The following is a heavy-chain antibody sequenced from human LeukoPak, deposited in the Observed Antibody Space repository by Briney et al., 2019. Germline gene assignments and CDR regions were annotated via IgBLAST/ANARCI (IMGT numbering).Heavy chain of an antibody. J-gene: IGHJ6*04. CDR3: ARLIVVIPKKNDYHYYYGMDV. CDR1: GGSTSSGSHS. V-gene: IGHV4-30-2*01. CDR2: IYHNGST. D-gene: IGHD2-2*01. Sequence: SSQTLSLTCAVSGGSTSSGSHSWSWIRQPPGKGLEYIGFIYHNGSTYHNPSLKSRVTISVDRSKNQFSLRLSSVTAADTAVYYCARLIVVIPKKNDYHYYYGMDVWGKGTTVTVSS.